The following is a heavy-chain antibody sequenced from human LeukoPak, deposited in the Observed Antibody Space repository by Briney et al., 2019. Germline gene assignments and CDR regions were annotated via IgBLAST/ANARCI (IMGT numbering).Heavy chain of an antibody. CDR3: AKGKFGRLPMVDAFDI. D-gene: IGHD3-10*01. J-gene: IGHJ3*02. CDR2: IYHSGST. Sequence: PSETLSLTCAVSGGSISSSNWWSWVRQPPGKGLEWIGEIYHSGSTNYNPSLKSRVTISVDKSKNQFSLKLSSVTAADTAVYYCAKGKFGRLPMVDAFDIWGQGTMVTVSS. CDR1: GGSISSSNW. V-gene: IGHV4-4*02.